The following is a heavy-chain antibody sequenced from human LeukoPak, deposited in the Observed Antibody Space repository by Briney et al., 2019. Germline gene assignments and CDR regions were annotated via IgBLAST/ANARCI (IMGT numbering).Heavy chain of an antibody. CDR1: GYTFTGYY. J-gene: IGHJ4*02. V-gene: IGHV1-2*02. D-gene: IGHD2-21*01. Sequence: GASVKVSCKASGYTFTGYYMHWVRQAPGQGLEWMGWINPNSGGTNYAQKFQGRVTMTRDTSTSTAYMELRSLRSDDTAVYYCARFNGGYYYYFDYWGQGTLVTVSS. CDR3: ARFNGGYYYYFDY. CDR2: INPNSGGT.